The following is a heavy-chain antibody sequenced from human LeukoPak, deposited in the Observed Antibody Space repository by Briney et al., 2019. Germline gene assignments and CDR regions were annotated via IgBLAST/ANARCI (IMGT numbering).Heavy chain of an antibody. D-gene: IGHD3-3*01. CDR3: AKDYNRHHFGVVHIYYFDY. CDR2: ISGSGGST. CDR1: GFTFSSYA. V-gene: IGHV3-23*01. J-gene: IGHJ4*02. Sequence: AGGSLRLSCVASGFTFSSYAMSWVRQAPGKRLEWVSAISGSGGSTYYADSVKGRFTISRDNSKNTLYLQMNSLRAEDTAVYYCAKDYNRHHFGVVHIYYFDYWGQGTLVTVSS.